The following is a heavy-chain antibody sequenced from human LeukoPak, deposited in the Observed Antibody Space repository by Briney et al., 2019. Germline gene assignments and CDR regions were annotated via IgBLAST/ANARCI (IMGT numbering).Heavy chain of an antibody. D-gene: IGHD2-2*01. V-gene: IGHV4-4*07. CDR2: IYTSGST. CDR3: AREWDCSSTSCLWDYYYYMDV. CDR1: GGSISSYY. J-gene: IGHJ6*03. Sequence: SETLSLTCTVSGGSISSYYWSWIRQPAGKGLEWIGRIYTSGSTNYNPSLKSRVTMSVDTSKNQFSLKLSSVTAADTAVYYCAREWDCSSTSCLWDYYYYMDVWGKGTTVTVSS.